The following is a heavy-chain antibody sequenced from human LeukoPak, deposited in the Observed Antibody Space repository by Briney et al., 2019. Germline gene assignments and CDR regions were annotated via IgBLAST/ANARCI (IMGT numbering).Heavy chain of an antibody. Sequence: ASVKVSCKASGYTFTSYGISWVRQTPGQGLEWMGWISAYNGNTNYAQKLQGRVTMTTDTSTSTAYMELRSLRCDDTAVYYCARGLVGASRREFYFDYWGEGTLVTVSS. CDR1: GYTFTSYG. CDR3: ARGLVGASRREFYFDY. J-gene: IGHJ4*02. CDR2: ISAYNGNT. D-gene: IGHD1-26*01. V-gene: IGHV1-18*01.